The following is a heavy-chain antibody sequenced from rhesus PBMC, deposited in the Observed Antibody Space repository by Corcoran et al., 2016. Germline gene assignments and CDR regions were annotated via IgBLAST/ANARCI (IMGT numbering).Heavy chain of an antibody. CDR3: AREDRYSGEYFEF. CDR2: ITYGGST. J-gene: IGHJ1*01. V-gene: IGHV4-122*02. Sequence: QVQLQESGPGLVKPSETLSLTCAVSGYSISGYYLSWIRQAPGKGLEWIGYITYGGSTSYNPALNRRVTISRDTSRNQFSLKLSSVTAADTAVYYCAREDRYSGEYFEFWGQGALVTVSS. D-gene: IGHD6-25*01. CDR1: GYSISGYY.